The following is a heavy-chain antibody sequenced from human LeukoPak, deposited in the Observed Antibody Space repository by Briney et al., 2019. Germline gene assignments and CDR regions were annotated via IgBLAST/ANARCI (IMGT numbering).Heavy chain of an antibody. CDR3: AREKGGIAAAWLGGAFDI. J-gene: IGHJ3*02. CDR1: GFTVSSNY. V-gene: IGHV3-53*01. Sequence: GGSLRLSCAASGFTVSSNYMSWVRQAPGKGLEWVSVIYSGGSTYYADSVKGRFTISRDNSKNTLYLQMNSLRAEDTAVYYCAREKGGIAAAWLGGAFDIWGQGTMVTVSS. CDR2: IYSGGST. D-gene: IGHD6-13*01.